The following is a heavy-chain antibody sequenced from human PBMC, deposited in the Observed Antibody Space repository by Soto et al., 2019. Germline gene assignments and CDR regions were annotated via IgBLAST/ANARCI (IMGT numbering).Heavy chain of an antibody. CDR3: ASVRAHYFDN. CDR1: GASISSGDDY. CDR2: IYYSGST. Sequence: HVQLQESGPGLVKPSQTLSLTCTVSGASISSGDDYWSWIRQPPGKGLEWLAFIYYSGSTYYNPSLKSRLTISVDTSKNQFSLSLSSVTAADTVVYYCASVRAHYFDNWGQGTLVTVSS. J-gene: IGHJ4*02. V-gene: IGHV4-30-4*01.